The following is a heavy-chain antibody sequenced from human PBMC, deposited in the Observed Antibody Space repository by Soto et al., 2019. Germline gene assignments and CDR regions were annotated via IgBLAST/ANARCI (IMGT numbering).Heavy chain of an antibody. CDR3: ATGGIYYET. D-gene: IGHD1-26*01. V-gene: IGHV3-11*01. CDR1: GFAFRHNN. J-gene: IGHJ4*02. CDR2: INTGGSPA. Sequence: VGSLRLSCAVSGFAFRHNNLTWIRQAPGKGLEWLSYINTGGSPAYYAGSVKGRFTISTDIAKKSLYLQMDSLRADDTGVYYCATGGIYYETWGQGTLVPVSS.